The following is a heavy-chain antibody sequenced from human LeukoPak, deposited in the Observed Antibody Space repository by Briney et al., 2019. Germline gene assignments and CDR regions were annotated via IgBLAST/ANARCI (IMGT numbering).Heavy chain of an antibody. CDR2: IYTSGST. Sequence: SETLSLTCTVSGGSISSGSYYWSWIRQPAGKGLEWIGRIYTSGSTNYNPSLKSRVTISVDTSKNQFSLEVRSVTAADTAVYYCARVGEAGSSWYYFDYWGQGTLVTVSS. CDR3: ARVGEAGSSWYYFDY. J-gene: IGHJ4*02. D-gene: IGHD6-13*01. CDR1: GGSISSGSYY. V-gene: IGHV4-61*02.